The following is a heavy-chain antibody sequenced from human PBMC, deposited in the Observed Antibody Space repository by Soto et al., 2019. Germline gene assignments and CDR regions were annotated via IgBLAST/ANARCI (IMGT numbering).Heavy chain of an antibody. J-gene: IGHJ4*02. CDR1: GFTFSSYA. CDR2: ISGSGGST. V-gene: IGHV3-23*01. Sequence: PGGSLRLSCAASGFTFSSYAMNWVRQAPGKGLEWVSAISGSGGSTYYADSVKGRFTISRDNSKNTLYLQMNSLRAEDTAVYYCATIRPLRYFDWLSYPGTFDYWGQGTLVTVSS. CDR3: ATIRPLRYFDWLSYPGTFDY. D-gene: IGHD3-9*01.